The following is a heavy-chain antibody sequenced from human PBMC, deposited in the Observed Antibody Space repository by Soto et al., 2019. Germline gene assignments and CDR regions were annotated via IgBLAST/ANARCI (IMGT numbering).Heavy chain of an antibody. V-gene: IGHV4-39*01. J-gene: IGHJ6*03. CDR1: GGSISSSSYY. D-gene: IGHD6-6*01. CDR2: IYYSGST. CDR3: EGQLEQLPYYYYYMDV. Sequence: SETLSLTCTVSGGSISSSSYYWGWIRQPPGKGLEWIGSIYYSGSTYYNPSLKSRVTISVDTSKNQFSLKLSSVTAADTAVYYCEGQLEQLPYYYYYMDVWGKGTTVTVSS.